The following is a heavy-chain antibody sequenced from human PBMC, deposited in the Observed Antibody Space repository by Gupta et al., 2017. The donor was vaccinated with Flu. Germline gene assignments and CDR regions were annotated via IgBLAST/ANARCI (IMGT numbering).Heavy chain of an antibody. CDR2: IDVDNGHT. J-gene: IGHJ4*02. Sequence: QVQLAQSGAEVKKPGASVKVSCKTSGYRFTSLGISWVRQAPGQGLEWLAWIDVDNGHTNSAQKVQGRVTMTTDTSTRSVYMELTSLTSDDTAVYYCARARPGDPVLSDYWGQGTRVTVSS. CDR3: ARARPGDPVLSDY. D-gene: IGHD7-27*01. CDR1: GYRFTSLG. V-gene: IGHV1-18*01.